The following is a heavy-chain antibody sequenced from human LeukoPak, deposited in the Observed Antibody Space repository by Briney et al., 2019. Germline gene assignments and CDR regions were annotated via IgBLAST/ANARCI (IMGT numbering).Heavy chain of an antibody. D-gene: IGHD6-19*01. CDR2: LSSSGGST. CDR3: AKFGSGWYYGASDI. Sequence: GESLRLSCAASGFAFSSYAMSWVRQAPGKGLEWVSGLSSSGGSTYYADSVKGRFTISRDNSKNTLFLQMNSLRAEDTAVYYCAKFGSGWYYGASDIWGQGTMVTTSS. CDR1: GFAFSSYA. J-gene: IGHJ3*02. V-gene: IGHV3-23*01.